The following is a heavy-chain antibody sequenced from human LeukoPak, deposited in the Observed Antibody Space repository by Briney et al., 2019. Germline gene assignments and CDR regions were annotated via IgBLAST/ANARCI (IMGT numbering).Heavy chain of an antibody. CDR1: GFTVSSNY. V-gene: IGHV3-53*01. CDR2: IYSGGST. J-gene: IGHJ4*02. Sequence: PGGSLRLSCAASGFTVSSNYMSWVRQAPGKGLEWVSVIYSGGSTYYADSVKGRFTISRDNSKNTLYLQMNSLRAEDTAVYYCARGGERYCSGGSCYDGFDYWGQGTLVTVSS. CDR3: ARGGERYCSGGSCYDGFDY. D-gene: IGHD2-15*01.